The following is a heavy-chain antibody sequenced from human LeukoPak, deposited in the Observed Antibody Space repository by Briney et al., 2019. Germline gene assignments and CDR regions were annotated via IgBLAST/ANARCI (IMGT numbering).Heavy chain of an antibody. CDR3: ARGDAYTRH. V-gene: IGHV3-7*04. D-gene: IGHD5-24*01. CDR2: IKQDGSEK. Sequence: GGSLRLSCAASGFTFTTYWMTWVRQAPGKGLEWVANIKQDGSEKYYVDSVKGRFTISRDNAQNSLFLQMNSLKGEDTALYYCARGDAYTRHWGQGTLVTVSS. J-gene: IGHJ4*02. CDR1: GFTFTTYW.